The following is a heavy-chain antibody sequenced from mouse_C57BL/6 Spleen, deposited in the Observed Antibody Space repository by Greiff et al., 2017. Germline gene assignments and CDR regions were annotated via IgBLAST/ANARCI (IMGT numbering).Heavy chain of an antibody. Sequence: VQLKESGGGLVKPGGSLKLSCAASGFTFSSYAMSWVRQTPEKRLEWVATISDGGSYTYYPDNVKGRFTISRDNAKNNLYLQMSHLKSEDTAMYYCARDEDFDDWGQGTTLTVSS. J-gene: IGHJ2*01. CDR2: ISDGGSYT. CDR3: ARDEDFDD. V-gene: IGHV5-4*01. CDR1: GFTFSSYA.